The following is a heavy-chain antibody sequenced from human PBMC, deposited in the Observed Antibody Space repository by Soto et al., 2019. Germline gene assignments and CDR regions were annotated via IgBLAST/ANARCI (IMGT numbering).Heavy chain of an antibody. D-gene: IGHD5-12*01. Sequence: EVQLVESGGGLVQPGGSLRLSCVVSGFTLSNYWMIWVRQAPGKGLEWVANIKQDGSEEYYVDSVKGRFTISRDNAKNSLYLQMNSLRAEDTAVYFCATGRWLQLPNYWGQGTLVTVSS. CDR1: GFTLSNYW. CDR2: IKQDGSEE. CDR3: ATGRWLQLPNY. V-gene: IGHV3-7*01. J-gene: IGHJ4*02.